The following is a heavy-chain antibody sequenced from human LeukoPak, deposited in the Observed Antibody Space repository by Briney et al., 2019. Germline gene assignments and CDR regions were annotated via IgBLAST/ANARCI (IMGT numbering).Heavy chain of an antibody. Sequence: GASVKLSCKASGYTFTDYYIHWVRQAPGHGLEWMGCITPNSDDTDYAQKFQGRVTMTRDTSINTAYMELTRLRSDDTAVYFCASGYYSGTKPDPIDMWGQGTLVSVSS. D-gene: IGHD3-10*01. V-gene: IGHV1-2*02. CDR3: ASGYYSGTKPDPIDM. CDR2: ITPNSDDT. J-gene: IGHJ3*02. CDR1: GYTFTDYY.